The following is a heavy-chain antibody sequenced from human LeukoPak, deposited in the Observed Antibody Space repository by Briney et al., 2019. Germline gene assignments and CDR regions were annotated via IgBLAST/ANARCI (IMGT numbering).Heavy chain of an antibody. V-gene: IGHV3-30*02. D-gene: IGHD4-23*01. Sequence: GGSLRLSCAVSGFAFSTYGMHWVRQGPGKGLEWVSFIQSDGSSKHYAESVKGRFTISRDNSKNTVYLQMNSLRVDDTAVFYCAKGLYAGGNTFFDYWGQGTLVIVSS. J-gene: IGHJ4*02. CDR1: GFAFSTYG. CDR3: AKGLYAGGNTFFDY. CDR2: IQSDGSSK.